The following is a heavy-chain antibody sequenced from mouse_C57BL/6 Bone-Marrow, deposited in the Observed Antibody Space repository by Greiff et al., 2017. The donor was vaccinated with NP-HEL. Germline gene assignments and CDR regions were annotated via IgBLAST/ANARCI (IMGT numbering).Heavy chain of an antibody. J-gene: IGHJ2*01. CDR3: AREYWYYFDY. CDR2: IGPSDSYT. CDR1: GYTFTSYW. V-gene: IGHV1-69*01. D-gene: IGHD5-2*01. Sequence: QVQLQQPGAELVMPGASVKLSCKASGYTFTSYWMHWVKQRPGQGLEWIGEIGPSDSYTNYNQKFKGKSTLTVDKSSSTAYMQLSSLTSEDSAVYYCAREYWYYFDYWGQGTTLTVSS.